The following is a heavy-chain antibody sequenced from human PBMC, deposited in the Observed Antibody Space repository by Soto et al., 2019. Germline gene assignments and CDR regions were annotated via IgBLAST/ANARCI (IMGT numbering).Heavy chain of an antibody. CDR3: AKKAYDSGSYYKSPVDT. V-gene: IGHV3-23*01. D-gene: IGHD3-10*01. Sequence: GGSLRLSCAASGFTVSSNYMSWVRQAPGKGLEWVSDISGSGGSTNYADSVKGRFTISRDNSKNTLYLQMNSLRAEDTAVYYCAKKAYDSGSYYKSPVDTWGQGTLVTVYS. CDR1: GFTVSSNY. J-gene: IGHJ5*02. CDR2: ISGSGGST.